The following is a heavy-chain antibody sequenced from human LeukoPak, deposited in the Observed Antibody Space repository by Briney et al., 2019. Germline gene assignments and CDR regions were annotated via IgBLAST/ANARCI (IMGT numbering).Heavy chain of an antibody. CDR1: SASISSSPYY. CDR2: ISYSGTT. D-gene: IGHD3-10*01. V-gene: IGHV4-39*02. J-gene: IGHJ4*02. Sequence: SETLSLTCTVSSASISSSPYYWGWIRQSPGKGLEWIGRISYSGTTYYNPSLKSRVTISVDTSKNHFSLKLSSVTAADTAVYYSAANSADYNTLGSSYKVWGQGTLVTVSS. CDR3: AANSADYNTLGSSYKV.